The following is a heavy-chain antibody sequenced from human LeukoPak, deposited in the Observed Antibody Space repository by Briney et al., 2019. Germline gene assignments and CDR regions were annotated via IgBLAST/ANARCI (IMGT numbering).Heavy chain of an antibody. Sequence: GGTLRLSCAASGFTFSSYGMSWVRQAPGKGLEWVSAISGSGGSTYYADSVKGRFTISRDNSKNTLYLQMNSLRAEDTAVYYCARDPQRDSGGSWYMDVWGKGTTVTVSS. CDR3: ARDPQRDSGGSWYMDV. CDR1: GFTFSSYG. V-gene: IGHV3-23*01. J-gene: IGHJ6*03. CDR2: ISGSGGST. D-gene: IGHD2-15*01.